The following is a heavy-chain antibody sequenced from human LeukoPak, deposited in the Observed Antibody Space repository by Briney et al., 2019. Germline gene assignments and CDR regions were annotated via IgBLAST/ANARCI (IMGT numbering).Heavy chain of an antibody. CDR1: GGSFSGYY. CDR2: IKQDGSEK. V-gene: IGHV3-7*01. CDR3: ARRYFDL. J-gene: IGHJ2*01. Sequence: PSETLSLTCAVYGGSFSGYYWSWIRQPPGKGLEWVANIKQDGSEKYYVDSVKGRFTISRDNAKNSLYLQMNSLRAEDTAVYFCARRYFDLWGRGTLVTVSS.